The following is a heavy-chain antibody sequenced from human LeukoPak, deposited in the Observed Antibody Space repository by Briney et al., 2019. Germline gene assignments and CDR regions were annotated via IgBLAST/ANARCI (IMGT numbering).Heavy chain of an antibody. J-gene: IGHJ4*02. CDR2: IDNSGHST. CDR1: GFSFNSYA. Sequence: TGGSLRLSCAASGFSFNSYAMSWVRQAAGKGLEWVSGIDNSGHSTDYADSVKGRFTISRDNSKNTLYLQMNSLRAEDMAVDYCAKDFGNCINGVCYGAPFDYWGQGTLVTVSS. CDR3: AKDFGNCINGVCYGAPFDY. V-gene: IGHV3-23*01. D-gene: IGHD2-8*01.